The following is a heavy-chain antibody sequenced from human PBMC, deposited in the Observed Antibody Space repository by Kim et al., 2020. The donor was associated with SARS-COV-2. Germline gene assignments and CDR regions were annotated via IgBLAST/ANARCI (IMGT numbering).Heavy chain of an antibody. CDR3: ARDSSQNFGGGYSAWWFDP. CDR1: GYTFTTHW. J-gene: IGHJ5*02. V-gene: IGHV1-46*01. D-gene: IGHD3-22*01. CDR2: IYPNGGYT. Sequence: ASVKVSCKASGYTFTTHWMHWVRQAPGQGLEWMGIIYPNGGYTDYAQKFQGRLTVTKDTSTSTVYMELRSLRFEDTAVYYCARDSSQNFGGGYSAWWFDPWGQGTLVTVSS.